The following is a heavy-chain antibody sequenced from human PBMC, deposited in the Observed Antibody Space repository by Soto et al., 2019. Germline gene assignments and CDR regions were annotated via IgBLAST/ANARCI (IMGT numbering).Heavy chain of an antibody. CDR1: GGSFSGYF. CDR3: ARGITIKVAPDKYSFDS. D-gene: IGHD3-10*01. CDR2: INHSGST. J-gene: IGHJ4*02. V-gene: IGHV4-34*01. Sequence: KPSETLSLTCAVYGGSFSGYFWSWIRQSPGEGLEWIGEINHSGSTNQNASLKSRLSISVDTSKNQFSLKVRSVTAADTAVYYCARGITIKVAPDKYSFDSWGQGTLVTVSS.